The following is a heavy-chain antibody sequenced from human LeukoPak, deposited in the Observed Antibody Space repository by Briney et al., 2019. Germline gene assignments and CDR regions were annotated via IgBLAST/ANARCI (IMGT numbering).Heavy chain of an antibody. CDR1: GGTFSSYA. CDR2: IIPIFGTA. V-gene: IGHV1-69*13. Sequence: ASVKVSCKASGGTFSSYAISWVRQAPGQGLEWMGGIIPIFGTANYAQKFQGRVTITADESTSTAYMELSSLRSEDTAVYYCARDRDYGGNSVRAFDIWGQGTMVTVSS. D-gene: IGHD4-23*01. CDR3: ARDRDYGGNSVRAFDI. J-gene: IGHJ3*02.